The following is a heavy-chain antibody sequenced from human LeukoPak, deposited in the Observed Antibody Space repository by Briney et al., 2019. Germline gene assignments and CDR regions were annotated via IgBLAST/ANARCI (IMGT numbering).Heavy chain of an antibody. CDR3: ARDPMAGTFRAFDI. D-gene: IGHD6-19*01. V-gene: IGHV4-4*07. Sequence: PSETLSLTCTVSGGSISSYYWSWIRQPAGKGLEWIGRIYSRGSTNYNPSLRSRVTMSVDTPKNQISLKLNSVTAADTAVYYCARDPMAGTFRAFDIWGQGTMVTVSS. J-gene: IGHJ3*02. CDR2: IYSRGST. CDR1: GGSISSYY.